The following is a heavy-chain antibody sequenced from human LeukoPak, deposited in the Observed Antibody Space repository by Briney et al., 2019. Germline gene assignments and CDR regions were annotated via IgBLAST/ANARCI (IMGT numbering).Heavy chain of an antibody. D-gene: IGHD5/OR15-5a*01. CDR3: ARNPIFDSAFDY. CDR1: GGTFSSYA. CDR2: IIPIFGTA. J-gene: IGHJ4*02. Sequence: SVKVSCKASGGTFSSYAISWVRQAPGQGLEWMGGIIPIFGTANYAQKFQGRVTITTDESTSTAYMELSSLRSEDTAVYYCARNPIFDSAFDYWGQGTLVTVSS. V-gene: IGHV1-69*05.